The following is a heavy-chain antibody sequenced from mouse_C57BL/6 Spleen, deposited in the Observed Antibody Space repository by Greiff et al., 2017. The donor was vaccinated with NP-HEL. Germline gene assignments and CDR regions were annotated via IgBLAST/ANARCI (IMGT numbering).Heavy chain of an antibody. J-gene: IGHJ1*03. CDR1: GYTFTDYY. CDR3: ARRGYGSSHWYFDV. CDR2: INPYNVGT. V-gene: IGHV1-19*01. D-gene: IGHD1-1*01. Sequence: EVQLQQSGPVLVKPGASVKMSCKASGYTFTDYYMNWVKQSHGKSLEWIGVINPYNVGTSYNQKFKGKATLTVDKSSSTAYMELNSLTSEDSAVDYCARRGYGSSHWYFDVWGTGTTVTVSS.